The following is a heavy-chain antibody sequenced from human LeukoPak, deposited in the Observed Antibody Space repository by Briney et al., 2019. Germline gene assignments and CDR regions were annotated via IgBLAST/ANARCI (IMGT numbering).Heavy chain of an antibody. CDR2: INTNTGNP. CDR3: ARDHSRWAAAAGGY. J-gene: IGHJ4*02. D-gene: IGHD6-13*01. CDR1: GYTFTSYA. Sequence: ASVKVSCKASGYTFTSYAMNWARQAPGQGLEWMGWINTNTGNPTYAQGFTGRFVFSLDTSVSTAYLQISSLKAEDTAVYYCARDHSRWAAAAGGYWGQGTLVTVSS. V-gene: IGHV7-4-1*02.